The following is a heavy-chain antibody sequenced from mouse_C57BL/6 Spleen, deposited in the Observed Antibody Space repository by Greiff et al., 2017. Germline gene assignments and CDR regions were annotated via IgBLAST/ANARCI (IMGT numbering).Heavy chain of an antibody. V-gene: IGHV1-82*01. CDR2: IYPGDGDT. Sequence: QVQLQQSGPELVKPGASVKISCKASGYAFSSSWMTWVKQRPGKGLEWIGRIYPGDGDTNYNGKFKGKATLTADKSSSTAYMQLSSLTSEDSAVYFCARSYGNYPDYWGQGTTLTVSS. J-gene: IGHJ2*01. CDR1: GYAFSSSW. CDR3: ARSYGNYPDY. D-gene: IGHD2-1*01.